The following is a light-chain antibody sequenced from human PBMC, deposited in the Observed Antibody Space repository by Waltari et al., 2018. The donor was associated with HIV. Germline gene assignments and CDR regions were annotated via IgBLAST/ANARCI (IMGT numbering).Light chain of an antibody. CDR1: QSVSSSY. CDR2: GAS. V-gene: IGKV3-20*01. J-gene: IGKJ1*01. CDR3: QQYGSSPRT. Sequence: EIVLTQSPGTLSLSPGVRATLSCRASQSVSSSYLAWYQQKPGQAPRLLIYGASSRATCIPDRFSGSGSGTDFTLTISRLEPEDFAVYYCQQYGSSPRTFGQGTKVEIK.